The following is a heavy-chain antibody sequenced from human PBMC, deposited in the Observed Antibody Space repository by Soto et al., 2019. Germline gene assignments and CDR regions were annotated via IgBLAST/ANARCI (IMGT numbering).Heavy chain of an antibody. J-gene: IGHJ4*02. CDR1: GFTFSSSW. CDR2: INGDGSNT. CDR3: VASFGFPGY. V-gene: IGHV3-74*01. Sequence: PGGSLILSCAASGFTFSSSWMHWVRQVPGMGLVWVARINGDGSNTDYADSVKGRFTISRDNAKNTLYLQMNSLRAEDTAVYYCVASFGFPGYWGQGTLVTVSS. D-gene: IGHD3-3*01.